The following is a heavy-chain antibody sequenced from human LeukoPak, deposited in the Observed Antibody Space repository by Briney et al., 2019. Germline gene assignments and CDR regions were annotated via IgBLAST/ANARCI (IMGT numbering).Heavy chain of an antibody. CDR2: INTDGSST. Sequence: GGSLRLSCAASGITFSNYWMHWVRQAPGKGLVWVSRINTDGSSTNYADPVKGRFTISRDNAKNTLYLQMNSLRAEDTAVYYCAGWNAFDIWGQGTMVTVSS. CDR3: AGWNAFDI. D-gene: IGHD1-1*01. V-gene: IGHV3-74*01. CDR1: GITFSNYW. J-gene: IGHJ3*02.